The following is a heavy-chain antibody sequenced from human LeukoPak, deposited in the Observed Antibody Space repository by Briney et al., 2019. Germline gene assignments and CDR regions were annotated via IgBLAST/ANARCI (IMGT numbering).Heavy chain of an antibody. D-gene: IGHD3-10*01. CDR1: GFTFSSYG. CDR2: VSSQGGST. Sequence: PGGSLRLSCSASGFTFSSYGMHWVRQAPGKGLEYVSGVSSQGGSTYYADSVKGRFAISRDNSKNTLYLQMSSLRVDDMAVYYCVKNYYGSGTYLEFDYWGQGTLVTVSS. J-gene: IGHJ4*02. V-gene: IGHV3-64D*06. CDR3: VKNYYGSGTYLEFDY.